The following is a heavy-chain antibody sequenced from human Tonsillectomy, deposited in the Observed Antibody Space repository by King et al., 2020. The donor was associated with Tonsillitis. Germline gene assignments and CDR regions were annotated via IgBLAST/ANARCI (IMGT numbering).Heavy chain of an antibody. D-gene: IGHD5/OR15-5a*01. Sequence: QLVQSGGGLVKPGGSLRLSCAASGFTFSNAWMSWVRQAPGKGLEWVGRIKSKTDGGTTDYAAPVKGRFTISRDDSKNTLNLQMNSLKTEDTAVYYCTTAQPLLYDWDAFDIWGQGTMVTVSS. CDR3: TTAQPLLYDWDAFDI. J-gene: IGHJ3*02. CDR1: GFTFSNAW. V-gene: IGHV3-15*01. CDR2: IKSKTDGGTT.